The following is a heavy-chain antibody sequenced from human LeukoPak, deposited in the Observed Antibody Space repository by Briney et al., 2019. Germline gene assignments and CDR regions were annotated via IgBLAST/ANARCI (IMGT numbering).Heavy chain of an antibody. CDR3: ARVDSEMRGYYFDY. Sequence: KTSETLSLTCTVSGYSISSGYYWGWIRQPPGKGLEWIGSIYHSGSTYYNPSLKSRVTISVDTSKNQFSLKLGSVTAADTAVYYCARVDSEMRGYYFDYWGQGTLATVSS. D-gene: IGHD3-10*01. CDR1: GYSISSGYY. J-gene: IGHJ4*02. V-gene: IGHV4-38-2*02. CDR2: IYHSGST.